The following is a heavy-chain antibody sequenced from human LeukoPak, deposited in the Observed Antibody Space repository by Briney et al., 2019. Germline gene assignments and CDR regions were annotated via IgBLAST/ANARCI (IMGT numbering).Heavy chain of an antibody. V-gene: IGHV3-33*01. Sequence: GGSLRLSCAASGFTFSRYGRHWVRQAPGKGRELVAVLWYDGKNREYVDSVKGRFTISRDNSKHPLYLQMTSLRADDPAVYYCARDFGFSPSSGYSFDYWGQGTMVAVSS. J-gene: IGHJ4*02. CDR1: GFTFSRYG. CDR3: ARDFGFSPSSGYSFDY. D-gene: IGHD3-22*01. CDR2: LWYDGKNR.